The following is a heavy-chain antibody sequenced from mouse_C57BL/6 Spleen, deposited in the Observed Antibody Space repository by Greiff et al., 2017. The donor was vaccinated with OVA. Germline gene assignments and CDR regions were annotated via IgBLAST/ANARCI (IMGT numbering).Heavy chain of an antibody. CDR1: GYSITSGYY. CDR3: ARDSLYDYDGYWYFDV. V-gene: IGHV3-6*01. CDR2: ISYDGSN. Sequence: EVQRVESGPGLVKPSQSLSLTCSVTGYSITSGYYWNWIRQFPGNKLEWMGYISYDGSNNYNPSLKNRISITRDTSKNQFFLKLNSVTTEDTATYYCARDSLYDYDGYWYFDVWGTGTTVTVSS. D-gene: IGHD2-4*01. J-gene: IGHJ1*03.